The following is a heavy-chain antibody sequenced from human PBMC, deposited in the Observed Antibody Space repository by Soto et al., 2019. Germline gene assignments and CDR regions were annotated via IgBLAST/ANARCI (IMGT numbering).Heavy chain of an antibody. CDR3: ARQDAFDV. Sequence: AASVKVSCKASGYTFSSYGMHWVRQAPGHRLEWMGWINVGNGGTAYSQKFRPRVTITRDTTASTAYMELNSLISEDTAVYYCARQDAFDVWGQGTMVTVSS. V-gene: IGHV1-3*01. CDR1: GYTFSSYG. CDR2: INVGNGGT. J-gene: IGHJ3*01.